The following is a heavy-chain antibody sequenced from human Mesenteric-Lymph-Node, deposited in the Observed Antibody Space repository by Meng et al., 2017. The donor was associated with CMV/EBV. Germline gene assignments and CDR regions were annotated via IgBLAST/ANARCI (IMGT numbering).Heavy chain of an antibody. CDR1: GFNVSSDY. CDR2: LYSGGDT. Sequence: GESLKISCAVSGFNVSSDYMGWVRQPPGKGLEWVSVLYSGGDTYYADSVRGRLTISRDNSNNTLYLQMNSLRAEDTAVYYCARDYYDSSGSYGMDVWGQGTTVTVSS. J-gene: IGHJ6*02. D-gene: IGHD3-22*01. V-gene: IGHV3-53*01. CDR3: ARDYYDSSGSYGMDV.